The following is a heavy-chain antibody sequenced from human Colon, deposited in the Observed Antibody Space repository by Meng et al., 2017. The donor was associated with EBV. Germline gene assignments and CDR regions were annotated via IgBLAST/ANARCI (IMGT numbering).Heavy chain of an antibody. V-gene: IGHV4-39*01. J-gene: IGHJ4*02. D-gene: IGHD4-17*01. Sequence: QLQLPESGPGLVKPSETLSLTCTVSGGSLDNSDYCWDWIRQPPGKGLEWIGSVRYSGTAYYNPSLTSRVTISVDTSKNQFSLNLSSLTAADTAVYYCARHVYGDSYGFWGQGTLVTVSS. CDR2: VRYSGTA. CDR1: GGSLDNSDYC. CDR3: ARHVYGDSYGF.